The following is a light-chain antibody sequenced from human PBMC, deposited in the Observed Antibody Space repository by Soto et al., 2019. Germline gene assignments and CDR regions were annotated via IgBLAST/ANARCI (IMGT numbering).Light chain of an antibody. CDR1: QSISSW. V-gene: IGKV1-5*03. CDR2: KAS. J-gene: IGKJ1*01. Sequence: DIQTNNTSSTLSAYVVSTFTITCRASQSISSWLAWYQQKPGKAPKLLIYKASSLESGVPSRFSGSGSGTEFTLTISRLQTDDFATYYCQQYNSMGTFGQGTKVDIK. CDR3: QQYNSMGT.